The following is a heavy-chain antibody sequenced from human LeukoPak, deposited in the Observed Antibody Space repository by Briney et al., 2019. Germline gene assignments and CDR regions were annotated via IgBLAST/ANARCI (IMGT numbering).Heavy chain of an antibody. D-gene: IGHD3-10*01. CDR1: GFTFSSYG. J-gene: IGHJ4*02. Sequence: GGSLRLSCAASGFTFSSYGLHWVRQAPGKGLEWVTFISYDGSNKYYADSVKGRFTISRDNSENTLYLQMNSLRAEDTAVYYCAKGYGSGSYSVDYWGQGTLVTVSS. CDR2: ISYDGSNK. CDR3: AKGYGSGSYSVDY. V-gene: IGHV3-30*18.